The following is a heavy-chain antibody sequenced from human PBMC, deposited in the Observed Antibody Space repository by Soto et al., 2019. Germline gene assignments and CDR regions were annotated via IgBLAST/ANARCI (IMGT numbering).Heavy chain of an antibody. CDR2: INHSGST. Sequence: PSETLSLTCAVYGGSFSGYYWSWIRQPPGKGLEWIGEINHSGSTNYNPSLKSRVTISVDTSKNQFSLKLSSVTAADTAVYYCGRENARNWFDPWGQGTLVTVSS. J-gene: IGHJ5*02. V-gene: IGHV4-34*01. CDR1: GGSFSGYY. CDR3: GRENARNWFDP.